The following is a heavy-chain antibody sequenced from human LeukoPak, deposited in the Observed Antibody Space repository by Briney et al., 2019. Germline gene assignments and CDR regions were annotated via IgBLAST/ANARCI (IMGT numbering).Heavy chain of an antibody. J-gene: IGHJ5*02. CDR1: GFTFSSYE. Sequence: GGSLRLSCAASGFTFSSYEMNWVGQAPGKGLEWVSYISSSSSTIYYADSVKGRFTISRDNAKNSLYLQMNSLRAEDTAVYYCARGGYSSSWYPSNWFDPWGQGTLVTVSS. D-gene: IGHD6-13*01. V-gene: IGHV3-48*03. CDR3: ARGGYSSSWYPSNWFDP. CDR2: ISSSSSTI.